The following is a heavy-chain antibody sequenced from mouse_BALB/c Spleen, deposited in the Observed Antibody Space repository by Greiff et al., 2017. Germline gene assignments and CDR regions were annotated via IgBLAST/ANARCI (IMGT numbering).Heavy chain of an antibody. V-gene: IGHV1S56*01. CDR1: GYTFTSYY. CDR3: ARGDYYGSSSFAY. D-gene: IGHD1-1*01. Sequence: QVQLKESGPELVKPRASVRISCKASGYTFTSYYIHWVKQRPGQGLEWIGWIYPGNVNTKYNEKFKGKATLTADKSSSTAYMQLSSLTSEDSAVYFCARGDYYGSSSFAYWGQGTLVTVSA. J-gene: IGHJ3*01. CDR2: IYPGNVNT.